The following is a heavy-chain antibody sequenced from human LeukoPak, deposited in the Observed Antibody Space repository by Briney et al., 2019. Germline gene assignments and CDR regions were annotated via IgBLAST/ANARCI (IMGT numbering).Heavy chain of an antibody. D-gene: IGHD1-1*01. V-gene: IGHV3-23*01. CDR1: GFSVSSFG. CDR3: ARGPGTFDY. Sequence: GGSLRLSCAVSGFSVSSFGMSWVRQAPGKGLEWISAISVDGETPYYADSVKGRFIISRDNSKNTLYLQLSSLRAEDTAVYYCARGPGTFDYWGQGTLVTVSS. CDR2: ISVDGETP. J-gene: IGHJ4*02.